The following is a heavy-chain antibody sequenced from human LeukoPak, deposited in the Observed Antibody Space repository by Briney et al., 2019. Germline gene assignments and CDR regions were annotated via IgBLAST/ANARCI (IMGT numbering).Heavy chain of an antibody. CDR2: ISAYNGNT. J-gene: IGHJ4*02. V-gene: IGHV1-18*01. CDR1: GYTFTSYG. CDR3: ARGTRDCSGASCYNY. D-gene: IGHD2-2*02. Sequence: ASVKVSCKASGYTFTSYGISWVRQAPGQGLEWMGWISAYNGNTNYAQKLQGRVTMTTDTSTSTAYMELSSLKSEDTAVYYCARGTRDCSGASCYNYWGQGTLVTVSS.